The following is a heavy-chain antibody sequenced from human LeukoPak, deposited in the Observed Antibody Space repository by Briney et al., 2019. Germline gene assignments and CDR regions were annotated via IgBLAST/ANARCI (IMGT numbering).Heavy chain of an antibody. Sequence: PGGSLRLSCAASGFTFSSYGMSWVRQAPGKGLEWVSAISGSGGSTYYADSVKGRFTISRDNSKNTLYLQMNSLRAEDTAVYYCAKEYITMVRGVTLIFDYWGQGTLVTVSS. D-gene: IGHD3-10*01. CDR3: AKEYITMVRGVTLIFDY. J-gene: IGHJ4*02. V-gene: IGHV3-23*01. CDR1: GFTFSSYG. CDR2: ISGSGGST.